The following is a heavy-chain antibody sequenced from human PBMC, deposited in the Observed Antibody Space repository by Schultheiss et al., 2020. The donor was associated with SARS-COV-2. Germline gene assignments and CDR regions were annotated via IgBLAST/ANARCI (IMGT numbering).Heavy chain of an antibody. Sequence: ASVKVSCKASGYTFTSYDINWVRQATGQGLEWMGWMNPNSGNTGYAQKFQGRVTMTRNTSISTAYMELSSLRSEDTAVYYCAKEGGTIFGVVTPFQYMDVWGKGTTVTVSS. D-gene: IGHD3-3*01. CDR1: GYTFTSYD. CDR2: MNPNSGNT. CDR3: AKEGGTIFGVVTPFQYMDV. V-gene: IGHV1-8*01. J-gene: IGHJ6*03.